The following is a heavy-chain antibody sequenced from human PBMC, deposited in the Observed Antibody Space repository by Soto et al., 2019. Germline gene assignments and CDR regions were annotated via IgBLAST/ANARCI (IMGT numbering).Heavy chain of an antibody. V-gene: IGHV1-69*13. CDR2: IIPIIGTA. D-gene: IGHD1-1*01. Sequence: GASVKVSCKASGYTFNSYGISWVRQAPGQGLEWMGGIIPIIGTANYAQKFQGRVTITADESTSTAYMELSSLRSEDTAVYYCAIVKRYLHPLEYYYYGMDVWGQGTTVTVSS. CDR3: AIVKRYLHPLEYYYYGMDV. CDR1: GYTFNSYG. J-gene: IGHJ6*02.